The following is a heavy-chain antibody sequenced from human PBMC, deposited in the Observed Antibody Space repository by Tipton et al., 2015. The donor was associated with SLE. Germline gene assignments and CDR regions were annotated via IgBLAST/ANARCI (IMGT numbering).Heavy chain of an antibody. CDR3: ARDVEGSVWYFDL. CDR2: LSDSGST. CDR1: GDSISGYY. V-gene: IGHV4-59*12. Sequence: TLSLTCTVSGDSISGYYWSWIRQPPGKGLEWIGYLSDSGSTNYNPSLKSRVTISVDTSRNQFSLKLSSVTAADTAVYYCARDVEGSVWYFDLWGRGTLVTVSS. J-gene: IGHJ2*01.